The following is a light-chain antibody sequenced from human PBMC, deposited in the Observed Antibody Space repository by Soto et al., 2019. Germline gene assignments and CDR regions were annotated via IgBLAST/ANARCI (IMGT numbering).Light chain of an antibody. V-gene: IGKV3-20*01. J-gene: IGKJ2*01. CDR1: QSVYNSY. Sequence: EIVLTQSPGTLSLSPGERATLSCRASQSVYNSYLAWYQQKPGQTPRLLINAASNRATGVPDRFSGSGSGTDFTLTISRLEPEGFAVYYCQQYGSPPHTFGQGTKVEI. CDR3: QQYGSPPHT. CDR2: AAS.